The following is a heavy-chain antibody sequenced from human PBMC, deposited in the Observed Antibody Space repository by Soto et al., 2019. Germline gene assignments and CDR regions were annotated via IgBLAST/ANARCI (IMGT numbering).Heavy chain of an antibody. Sequence: QVQLVQSGAEVKKPGASVKVSCKASGYTFTSYDINWVRQATGQGLEWMGWMNPNSGNTGYAQKFQGRVTMTRNTAISTAYMELRSLRSEDTAVYYWARNYDFWSGYYTGNWFDPWGQGTLVTVSS. D-gene: IGHD3-3*01. CDR2: MNPNSGNT. V-gene: IGHV1-8*01. CDR3: ARNYDFWSGYYTGNWFDP. J-gene: IGHJ5*02. CDR1: GYTFTSYD.